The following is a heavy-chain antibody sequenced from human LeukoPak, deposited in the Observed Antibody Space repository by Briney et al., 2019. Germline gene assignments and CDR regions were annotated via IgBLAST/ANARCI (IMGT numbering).Heavy chain of an antibody. CDR1: GGSFSGYY. D-gene: IGHD1-26*01. Sequence: SETLSLTCAVYGGSFSGYYWSWIRQPPGKGLEWIGEINHSGSINYNPSLKSRVTISVDTSKNQFSLKLSSVTAADTAVYYCARGAVGATVRGAWFDPWGQGTLVTVSS. J-gene: IGHJ5*02. CDR3: ARGAVGATVRGAWFDP. V-gene: IGHV4-34*01. CDR2: INHSGSI.